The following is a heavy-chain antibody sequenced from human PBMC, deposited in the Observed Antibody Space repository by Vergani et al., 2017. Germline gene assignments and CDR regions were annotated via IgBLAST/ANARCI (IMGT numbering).Heavy chain of an antibody. CDR2: IYYSGTT. Sequence: QVQLQESGPGLVKASQTLSLTCSVSGAYVGSGGYYWTWVRQRPGMGLDWIGYIYYSGTTYYNPSLESRLTISLDTSENHLSLKLTSVTDADTAVYYCARHWAVVAANNWFDPWGQGTLVTVSS. CDR1: GAYVGSGGYY. D-gene: IGHD2-15*01. V-gene: IGHV4-31*03. CDR3: ARHWAVVAANNWFDP. J-gene: IGHJ5*02.